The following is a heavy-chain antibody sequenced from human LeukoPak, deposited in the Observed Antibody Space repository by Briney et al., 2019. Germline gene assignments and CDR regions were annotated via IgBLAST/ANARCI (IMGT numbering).Heavy chain of an antibody. CDR1: GFTFSDYN. D-gene: IGHD6-13*01. V-gene: IGHV3-11*01. J-gene: IGHJ6*03. CDR3: ARRRQLAVNDYYYYYYMDV. CDR2: ISRSGSTK. Sequence: GGSLRLSCAASGFTFSDYNMRWIRQAPGKGLEWVSSISRSGSTKYYADSVKGRFTISRDNAKNSLFLQMNSLRAEDTAVYYCARRRQLAVNDYYYYYYMDVWGKGTTVTVSS.